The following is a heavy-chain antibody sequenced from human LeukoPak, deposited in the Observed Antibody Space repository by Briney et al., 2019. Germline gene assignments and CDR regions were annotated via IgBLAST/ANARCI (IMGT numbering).Heavy chain of an antibody. CDR3: ARVSRGSFDI. J-gene: IGHJ3*02. V-gene: IGHV4-31*03. D-gene: IGHD3-10*01. CDR1: GGSISSGDYY. CDR2: IYYDGST. Sequence: SQTLSLTCTVSGGSISSGDYYWSWIRQHPGKGLEWIGYIYYDGSTHYNPSLKSRLTISVDMSKNQFSLKLSSVTAADTAVYYCARVSRGSFDIWGQGTMVTVSS.